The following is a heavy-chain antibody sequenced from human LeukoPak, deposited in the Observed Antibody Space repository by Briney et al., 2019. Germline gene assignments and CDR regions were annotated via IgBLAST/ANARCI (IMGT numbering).Heavy chain of an antibody. V-gene: IGHV4-39*01. J-gene: IGHJ4*02. CDR3: ARLRAGSYLFDY. Sequence: SETLSLTCTVSGGSISSSSYYWGWIRQPPGKGLEWIGSIYYSGSTYYNPSLKSRVTISVDTSKNQLSLKLSSVTAADTAVYYCARLRAGSYLFDYWGQGTLVTVSS. CDR2: IYYSGST. CDR1: GGSISSSSYY. D-gene: IGHD1-26*01.